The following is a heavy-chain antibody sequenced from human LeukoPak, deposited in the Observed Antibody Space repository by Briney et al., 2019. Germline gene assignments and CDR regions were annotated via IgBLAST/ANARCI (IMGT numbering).Heavy chain of an antibody. J-gene: IGHJ6*03. V-gene: IGHV3-7*01. CDR1: GFTFSSYW. D-gene: IGHD2-2*01. CDR3: ARDDCSSTSRYPRADYYYYYYMDV. Sequence: GGSLRLSCAASGFTFSSYWMSWVRQAPGKGLEWVANIKRDGSEKYYVDSVKGRFTISRDNAKNSLYLQMNGLRAEDTAVYYCARDDCSSTSRYPRADYYYYYYMDVWGKGTTVTVSS. CDR2: IKRDGSEK.